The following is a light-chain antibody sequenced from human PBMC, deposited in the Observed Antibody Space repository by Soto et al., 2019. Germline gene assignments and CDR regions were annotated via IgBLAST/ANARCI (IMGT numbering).Light chain of an antibody. CDR3: QQYNNWPRT. Sequence: EIGLTQSPCTLSLSPGERATLSCRASQSVSSSYLAWYLQKPGQAPRLLIYAASNRATGIPDRFSGSGSGTDFTLSISSLQPEDFAVYYCQQYNNWPRTFGQGTKVDIK. V-gene: IGKV3-20*01. CDR1: QSVSSSY. J-gene: IGKJ1*01. CDR2: AAS.